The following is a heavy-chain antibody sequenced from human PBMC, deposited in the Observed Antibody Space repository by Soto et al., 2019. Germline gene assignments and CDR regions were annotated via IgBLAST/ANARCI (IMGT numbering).Heavy chain of an antibody. CDR2: ISYDGSNK. D-gene: IGHD5-12*01. Sequence: QVQLVESGGGVVQPGRSLRLSCAASGFTFSSYAMHWVRQAPGKGLEWVAVISYDGSNKYYADSVKGRFTISRDNSKNTLYLQMNSLRAEDTAVYYCARLVANYFDYWGQGTLVTVSS. J-gene: IGHJ4*02. V-gene: IGHV3-30-3*01. CDR3: ARLVANYFDY. CDR1: GFTFSSYA.